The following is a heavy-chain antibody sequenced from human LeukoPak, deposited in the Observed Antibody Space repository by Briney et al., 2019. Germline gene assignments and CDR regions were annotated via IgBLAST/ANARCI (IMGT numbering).Heavy chain of an antibody. CDR2: IYYSGST. D-gene: IGHD3-16*02. V-gene: IGHV4-30-4*01. CDR1: GGSISSYY. J-gene: IGHJ4*02. CDR3: ARADRAPYYFDY. Sequence: SETLSLTCTVSGGSISSYYWSWIRQPPGKGLEWIGYIYYSGSTYYNPSLKSRVTISVDTSKNQFSLKLSSVTAADTAVYYCARADRAPYYFDYWGQGTLVTVSS.